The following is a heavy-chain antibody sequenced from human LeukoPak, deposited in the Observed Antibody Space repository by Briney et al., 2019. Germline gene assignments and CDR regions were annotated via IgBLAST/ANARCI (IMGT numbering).Heavy chain of an antibody. CDR3: ARGFNSGWYSEYYYGMDV. J-gene: IGHJ6*02. CDR2: IYYSGST. D-gene: IGHD6-19*01. CDR1: GGSVSSGSYY. Sequence: SETLSLTCTVSGGSVSSGSYYWSWIRQPPGKGLEWIGYIYYSGSTNYNPSLKSRVTISVDTSKNQFSLKLSSVTAADTAVYHCARGFNSGWYSEYYYGMDVWGQGTTVTVSS. V-gene: IGHV4-61*01.